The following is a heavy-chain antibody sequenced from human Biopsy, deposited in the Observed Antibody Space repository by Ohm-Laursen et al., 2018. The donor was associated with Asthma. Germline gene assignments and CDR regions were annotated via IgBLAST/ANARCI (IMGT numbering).Heavy chain of an antibody. J-gene: IGHJ4*02. Sequence: TLSLTRAVSGDSIDSGDYSWTWIRQSPGVGLEWIGYIYRNGDTYYNPTLKNRVTISIGRSKNQFSLRLRSVTAADTAVYYCARGWNCGGDCYSLDSWGQGTLVTVSS. V-gene: IGHV4-30-2*06. CDR2: IYRNGDT. CDR3: ARGWNCGGDCYSLDS. CDR1: GDSIDSGDYS. D-gene: IGHD2-21*02.